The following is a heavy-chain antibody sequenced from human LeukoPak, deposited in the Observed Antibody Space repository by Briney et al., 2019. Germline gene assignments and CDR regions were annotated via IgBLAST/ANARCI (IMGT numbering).Heavy chain of an antibody. J-gene: IGHJ4*02. D-gene: IGHD6-19*01. V-gene: IGHV3-48*03. CDR3: AREIVSAVAGNFDY. CDR1: GFTFSSYE. CDR2: ISSSGSTR. Sequence: PGGSLRLSCAASGFTFSSYEMNWVRQAPGEGLGWVSYISSSGSTRTYADSVKGRFTISRDNARNSLYLEMNTLRAEDTAVYYCAREIVSAVAGNFDYWGQGTLVTVSS.